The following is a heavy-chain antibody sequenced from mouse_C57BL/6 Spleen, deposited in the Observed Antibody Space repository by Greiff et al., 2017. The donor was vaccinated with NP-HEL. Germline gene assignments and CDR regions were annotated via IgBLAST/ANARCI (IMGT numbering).Heavy chain of an antibody. Sequence: QVQLQHSAPELVKPGASVKISCKASGYAFSTTWMNWVKQRPGKGLEWIGRISPGDGDTSYNGKFKGKATLPAYKSSSAACMELSSLTAEDSAVYYCARGTAVGPDCGQGTLDTVSA. J-gene: IGHJ3*01. CDR3: ARGTAVGPD. D-gene: IGHD1-1*01. CDR2: ISPGDGDT. CDR1: GYAFSTTW. V-gene: IGHV1-82*01.